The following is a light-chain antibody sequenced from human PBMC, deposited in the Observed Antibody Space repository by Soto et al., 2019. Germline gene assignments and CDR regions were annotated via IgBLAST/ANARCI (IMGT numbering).Light chain of an antibody. V-gene: IGLV1-51*01. CDR2: DDD. J-gene: IGLJ1*01. Sequence: QSVMTQPPSVSVAPGQRVTISCSGSSSNIGGNSVSWYQQLPGTAPKLLIYDDDKRPSGIPDRFSGSKSGTSATLGITGFQTWDEADYYCGSWDSSLRAYVFGTGTKLTVL. CDR3: GSWDSSLRAYV. CDR1: SSNIGGNS.